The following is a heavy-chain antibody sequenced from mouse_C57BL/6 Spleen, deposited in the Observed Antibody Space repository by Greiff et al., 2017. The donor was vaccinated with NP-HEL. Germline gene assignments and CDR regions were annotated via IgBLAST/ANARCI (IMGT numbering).Heavy chain of an antibody. D-gene: IGHD2-4*01. J-gene: IGHJ2*01. CDR1: GYTFTDYY. CDR2: INPNNGGT. V-gene: IGHV1-26*01. Sequence: VQLQQSGPELVKPGASVKISCKASGYTFTDYYMNWVKQSHGKSLEWIGDINPNNGGTSYNQKFKGKATLTVDKSSSTAYMEPRSLTSEDSAVYYCARGDYDSYWGQGTTLTVSS. CDR3: ARGDYDSY.